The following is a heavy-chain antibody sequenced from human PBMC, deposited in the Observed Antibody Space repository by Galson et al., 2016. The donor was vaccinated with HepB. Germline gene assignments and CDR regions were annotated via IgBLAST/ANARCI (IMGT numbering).Heavy chain of an antibody. CDR3: TRDYYGSLEY. V-gene: IGHV3-74*01. CDR1: GFTFSSYD. CDR2: VKSDGTST. Sequence: SLRLSCAASGFTFSSYDMHWVRQAPGKGLVWVSRVKSDGTSTTYADSVQGRFSTSRDNAKNTVYLQMNSLRAEDTAVYYCTRDYYGSLEYWGQGTLVTVSS. D-gene: IGHD3-10*01. J-gene: IGHJ4*02.